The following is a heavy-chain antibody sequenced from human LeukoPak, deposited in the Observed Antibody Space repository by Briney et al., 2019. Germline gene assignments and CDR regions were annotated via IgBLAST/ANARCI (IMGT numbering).Heavy chain of an antibody. CDR2: INQVGSVK. D-gene: IGHD3-22*01. CDR3: ARVRLWGTDTSVYRYFDY. V-gene: IGHV3-7*01. J-gene: IGHJ4*02. Sequence: GGALRLSCAASGVTLRSYWMSWVRDAPGRGRGWWANINQVGSVKNYVDSVKGRFTIARDNAKNSLFLQMNRLRAEDTAVYFCARVRLWGTDTSVYRYFDYWGQGTLVTVSS. CDR1: GVTLRSYW.